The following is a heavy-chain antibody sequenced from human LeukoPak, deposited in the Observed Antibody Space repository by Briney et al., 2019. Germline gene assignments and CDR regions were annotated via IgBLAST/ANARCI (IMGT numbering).Heavy chain of an antibody. D-gene: IGHD6-19*01. V-gene: IGHV3-7*01. CDR1: GFTFSNYW. CDR2: IKEGGSEK. Sequence: PGGSLRLSCAASGFTFSNYWMTWVRQAPGKGLEWVANIKEGGSEKNYVDSVKGRFTISRDNAKNSLYLQMNSLRAEDTAVYYCARGARGWYGIDYWGQGTLVTVSS. J-gene: IGHJ4*02. CDR3: ARGARGWYGIDY.